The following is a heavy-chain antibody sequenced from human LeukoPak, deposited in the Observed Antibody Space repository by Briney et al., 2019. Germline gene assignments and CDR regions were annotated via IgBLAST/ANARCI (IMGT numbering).Heavy chain of an antibody. CDR1: GFTFSSYW. CDR3: ARFSGYSSSWYGYYFDY. V-gene: IGHV3-7*01. J-gene: IGHJ4*01. CDR2: IKQDGSEK. Sequence: PGGSLRLSCAASGFTFSSYWMSWVSQAPGKGLEWVANIKQDGSEKYYVDSVKGRFTISRDNAKNSLYLQMNSLRAEDTAVYYCARFSGYSSSWYGYYFDYWGHGTLVTVSS. D-gene: IGHD6-13*01.